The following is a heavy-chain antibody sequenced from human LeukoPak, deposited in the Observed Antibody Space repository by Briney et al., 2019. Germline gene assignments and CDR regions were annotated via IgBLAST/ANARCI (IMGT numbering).Heavy chain of an antibody. J-gene: IGHJ4*02. V-gene: IGHV1-2*02. CDR3: AKVSGAFLTGYYHDF. CDR1: GYTFTGYY. CDR2: INPNSGGT. Sequence: ASVKVSCKASGYTFTGYYMHWVRQAPGQGLEWMGWINPNSGGTNYAQKFQGRVTMTRDTSISTAYMELSRLRSDDTAVYHCAKVSGAFLTGYYHDFWGQGTLVTVSS. D-gene: IGHD3-9*01.